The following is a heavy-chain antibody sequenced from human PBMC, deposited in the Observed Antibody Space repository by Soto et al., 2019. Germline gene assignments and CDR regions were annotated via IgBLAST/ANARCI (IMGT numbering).Heavy chain of an antibody. J-gene: IGHJ4*02. Sequence: SETLSLTCAVYGGSFSGYYWSWIRQPPGKGLEWIGEINHSGTTNYNPSLKSRVTISVDTSKNQFSLKLSSVTAIDTAVYYCVRVGGVPSSSPGVAYWGQGILVTVSS. V-gene: IGHV4-34*01. CDR1: GGSFSGYY. CDR2: INHSGTT. D-gene: IGHD6-13*01. CDR3: VRVGGVPSSSPGVAY.